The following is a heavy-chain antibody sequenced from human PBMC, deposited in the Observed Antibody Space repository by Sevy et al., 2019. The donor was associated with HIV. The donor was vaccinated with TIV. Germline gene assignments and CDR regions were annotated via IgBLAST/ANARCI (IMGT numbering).Heavy chain of an antibody. CDR1: GFTFSSNW. J-gene: IGHJ5*02. D-gene: IGHD3-10*01. CDR2: IKQDGTEK. Sequence: GGSLRLSCAASGFTFSSNWMTWVRQAPGKELEWVANIKQDGTEKYYVDSVKGRFTISRDNAKNSLYVQMNSLRAEDTAVYYCARRVGSGRYNWFDPWGQGTLVTVSS. V-gene: IGHV3-7*01. CDR3: ARRVGSGRYNWFDP.